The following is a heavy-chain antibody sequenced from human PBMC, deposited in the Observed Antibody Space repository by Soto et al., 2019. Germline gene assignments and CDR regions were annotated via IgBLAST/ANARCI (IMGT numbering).Heavy chain of an antibody. V-gene: IGHV3-23*01. J-gene: IGHJ4*02. Sequence: PGGSLRLSCAASGFPFSSFALSWVRQAPGMGLEWVSAISGTGDGTGYAVSVKGRFTISRDNSKNTLYLQMNSLRAEDTAVYYCARPGYSSQDYWGQGALVTVSS. CDR3: ARPGYSSQDY. D-gene: IGHD5-18*01. CDR1: GFPFSSFA. CDR2: ISGTGDGT.